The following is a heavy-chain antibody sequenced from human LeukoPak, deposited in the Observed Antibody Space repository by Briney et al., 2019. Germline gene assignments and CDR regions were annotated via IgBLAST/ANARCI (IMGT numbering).Heavy chain of an antibody. Sequence: TSETLSLTCTVSGGYISSYYWSWIRQPPGKGLEWIGYIYYSGSTNYNPSLKSRVTISVDTSKNQFSLKLSSVTAAHPAVFNFARSKSDKRLSLGVFDYWGRGTLVTVSS. V-gene: IGHV4-59*08. CDR3: ARSKSDKRLSLGVFDY. CDR2: IYYSGST. J-gene: IGHJ4*02. D-gene: IGHD3-10*01. CDR1: GGYISSYY.